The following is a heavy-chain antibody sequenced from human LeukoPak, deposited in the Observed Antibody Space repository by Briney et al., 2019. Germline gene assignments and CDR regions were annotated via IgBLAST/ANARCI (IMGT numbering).Heavy chain of an antibody. J-gene: IGHJ4*02. D-gene: IGHD3-16*02. CDR3: ARQDYDYVWGSYRPFDY. CDR1: GGTFSSYA. V-gene: IGHV1-69*05. Sequence: GASVKVSCKASGGTFSSYAISWVRQAPGQGLEWMGRIIPIFGTANYAQKFQGRVTITTDESTSTAYMELSSLRSEDTAVYYCARQDYDYVWGSYRPFDYRGQGTLVTVSS. CDR2: IIPIFGTA.